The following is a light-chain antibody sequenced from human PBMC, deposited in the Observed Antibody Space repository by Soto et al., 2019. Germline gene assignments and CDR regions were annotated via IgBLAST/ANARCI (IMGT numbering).Light chain of an antibody. CDR2: DAS. V-gene: IGKV3-11*01. CDR3: QQRSNWPYT. CDR1: QSVSSY. Sequence: EIVLTQSPATLSLSPGERATLSCRASQSVSSYLAWYQQKPGQAPRLLIYDASNRATGIPARFSGSGSGTDFTLPISSLEPEDFAVYYCQQRSNWPYTFGQGIKV. J-gene: IGKJ2*01.